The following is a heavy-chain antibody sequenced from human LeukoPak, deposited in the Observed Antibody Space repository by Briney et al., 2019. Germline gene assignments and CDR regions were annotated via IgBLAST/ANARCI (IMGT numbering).Heavy chain of an antibody. CDR2: VSATGST. J-gene: IGHJ4*02. CDR1: GGSIIDFY. CDR3: AQVTVGGHFDF. Sequence: PSETLSLTCTVSGGSIIDFYWSWIRQPAGKGLEYIGRVSATGSTSFNPSLQSRVTMSVDTSKSQFSLKLSSVTAADTAVYYCAQVTVGGHFDFWGQGILVTVSS. D-gene: IGHD6-19*01. V-gene: IGHV4-4*07.